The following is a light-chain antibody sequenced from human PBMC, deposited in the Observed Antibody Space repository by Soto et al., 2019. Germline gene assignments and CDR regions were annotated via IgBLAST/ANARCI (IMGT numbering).Light chain of an antibody. J-gene: IGKJ5*01. CDR3: QQYGSSPIT. CDR1: EAVSSSY. CDR2: DAS. Sequence: EIVLTQSPATLSFSPGERATLSCGASEAVSSSYVAWYQQKSGLAPRLLIHDASSRATGIPDRFSGSKSGTDFTLTIRSLEPEDAGVYYCQQYGSSPITFGQGTRLDLK. V-gene: IGKV3D-20*01.